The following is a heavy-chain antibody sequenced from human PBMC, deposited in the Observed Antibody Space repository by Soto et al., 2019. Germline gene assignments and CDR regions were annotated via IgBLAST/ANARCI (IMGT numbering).Heavy chain of an antibody. D-gene: IGHD3-10*01. J-gene: IGHJ6*02. Sequence: GESLKISCKGSGYSFTSYWISWVRQMPGKGLEWMGRIDPSDSYTNYSPSFQGHVTISADKSISTAYLQWSSLKASDTAMYYCATARYGSGSYYNPSAYYYYGMDVWGQGTTVTVSS. V-gene: IGHV5-10-1*01. CDR2: IDPSDSYT. CDR1: GYSFTSYW. CDR3: ATARYGSGSYYNPSAYYYYGMDV.